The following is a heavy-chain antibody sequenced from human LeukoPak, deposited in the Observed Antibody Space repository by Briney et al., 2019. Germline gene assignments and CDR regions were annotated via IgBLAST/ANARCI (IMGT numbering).Heavy chain of an antibody. CDR1: GGSISSSNW. V-gene: IGHV4-4*02. Sequence: SETLSLTCAVSGGSISSSNWWSWVRQPPGKGLEWIGEIYHSGSTNYNPSLKSRVTISVDKSKNQFSLRLSSVTAADTAVYYCASAGHDGIGYKVCWGQGTLVTVSS. D-gene: IGHD3-22*01. J-gene: IGHJ4*02. CDR2: IYHSGST. CDR3: ASAGHDGIGYKVC.